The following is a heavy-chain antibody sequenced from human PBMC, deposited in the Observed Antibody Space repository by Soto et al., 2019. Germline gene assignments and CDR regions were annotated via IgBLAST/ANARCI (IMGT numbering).Heavy chain of an antibody. CDR1: GYTFTSYD. J-gene: IGHJ6*02. V-gene: IGHV1-8*01. CDR3: GRGYATKIVVTTYYGMDL. D-gene: IGHD3-22*01. CDR2: MNPNSGNT. Sequence: ASVKVSCEASGYTFTSYDINWVRQATGQGLEWMGWMNPNSGNTGYAQKFQGRVTMTRNTSISTAYMELSSLRSEDTAVYYCGRGYATKIVVTTYYGMDLWGQGTTVTVSS.